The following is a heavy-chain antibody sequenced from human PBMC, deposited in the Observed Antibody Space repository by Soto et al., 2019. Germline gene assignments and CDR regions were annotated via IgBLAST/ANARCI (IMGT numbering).Heavy chain of an antibody. V-gene: IGHV3-30*18. J-gene: IGHJ6*02. Sequence: QVQLVESGGGVVQPGRSLRLSCAASGFTFSSYGMHWVRQAPGKGLEWVAVISYGGSNKYYADSVKGRFTISRDNSKNTLYLQMNSLRAEDTAVYYCAKEYYYGSGGMDVWGQGTTVTVSS. CDR2: ISYGGSNK. D-gene: IGHD3-10*01. CDR3: AKEYYYGSGGMDV. CDR1: GFTFSSYG.